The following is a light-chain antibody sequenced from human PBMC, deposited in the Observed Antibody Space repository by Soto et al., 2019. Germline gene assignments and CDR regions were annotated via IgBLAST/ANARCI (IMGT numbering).Light chain of an antibody. J-gene: IGKJ4*01. Sequence: EIVLTQSPATLSLSPGERATLSCRASQSVSTYLAWYQQKPGQAPRLLIYDASNRAAGIPARFSGSGSGTDFTLTISSLQPDDSATYYCQQYDSYPLTFGGGTKVEIK. CDR2: DAS. V-gene: IGKV3-11*01. CDR3: QQYDSYPLT. CDR1: QSVSTY.